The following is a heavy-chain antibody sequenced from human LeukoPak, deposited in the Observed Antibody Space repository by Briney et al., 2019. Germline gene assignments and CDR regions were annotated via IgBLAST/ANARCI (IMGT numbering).Heavy chain of an antibody. V-gene: IGHV4-34*01. D-gene: IGHD1-14*01. J-gene: IGHJ4*02. CDR3: ARVRTGRRFDY. CDR2: INHSGST. CDR1: GGSFSGYY. Sequence: PSETLSLTCAVYGGSFSGYYWGWIRQPPGKGLEWIGEINHSGSTNYNPSLKSRVTISVDTSKNQFSLKLSFVTAADTAVYYCARVRTGRRFDYWGQGTLVTVSS.